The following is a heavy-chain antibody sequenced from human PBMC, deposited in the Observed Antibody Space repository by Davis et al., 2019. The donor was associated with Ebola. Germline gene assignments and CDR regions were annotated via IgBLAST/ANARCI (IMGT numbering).Heavy chain of an antibody. CDR2: ISSSSSYI. D-gene: IGHD2-15*01. CDR3: ARDGVVVAANPGFYYGMDV. CDR1: GFTFSSYS. J-gene: IGHJ6*02. Sequence: GESLKISCAASGFTFSSYSMNWVRQAPGKGLEWVSSISSSSSYIYYADSVKGRFTISRDNAKNSLYLQMNSLRDEDTAVYYCARDGVVVAANPGFYYGMDVWGQGTTVTVSS. V-gene: IGHV3-21*01.